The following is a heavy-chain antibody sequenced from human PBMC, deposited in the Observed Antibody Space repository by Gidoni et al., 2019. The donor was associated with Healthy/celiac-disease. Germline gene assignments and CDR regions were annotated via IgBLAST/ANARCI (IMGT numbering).Heavy chain of an antibody. Sequence: GLEWMGRIIPILGIANYAQKFQGRVTITADKSTSTAYMELSSLRSEDTAVYYCARDYYGSGRRSYWYFDLWGRGTLVTVSS. J-gene: IGHJ2*01. D-gene: IGHD3-10*01. CDR3: ARDYYGSGRRSYWYFDL. V-gene: IGHV1-69*04. CDR2: IIPILGIA.